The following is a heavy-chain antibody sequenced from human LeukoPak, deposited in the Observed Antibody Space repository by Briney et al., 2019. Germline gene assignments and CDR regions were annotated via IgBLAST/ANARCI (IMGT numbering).Heavy chain of an antibody. J-gene: IGHJ3*02. D-gene: IGHD3-16*01. CDR2: TYYRSKWYN. CDR1: GDSVSGNNAA. V-gene: IGHV6-1*01. CDR3: ARDRWGAYDI. Sequence: SQTLSLTCAISGDSVSGNNAAWNWIRQSPSRGLEWLVRTYYRSKWYNDYEVSVKSRIIINSDTSKNQFSLQLNSVTPEDTAMYYCARDRWGAYDIWGQGTMVTVSS.